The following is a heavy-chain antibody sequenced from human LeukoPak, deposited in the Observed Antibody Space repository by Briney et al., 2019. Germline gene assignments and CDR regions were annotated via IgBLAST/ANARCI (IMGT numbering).Heavy chain of an antibody. CDR1: GGSISSYY. CDR3: AGISTYYDAFDI. D-gene: IGHD1-26*01. CDR2: IYYSGST. V-gene: IGHV4-59*08. J-gene: IGHJ3*02. Sequence: SETLSLTCTVSGGSISSYYWSWIRQPPGKGLEWIGYIYYSGSTNYNPSLKSRVTISVDTSKNQFSLKLSSVTAADTAVYYCAGISTYYDAFDIWGQGTMVTVSS.